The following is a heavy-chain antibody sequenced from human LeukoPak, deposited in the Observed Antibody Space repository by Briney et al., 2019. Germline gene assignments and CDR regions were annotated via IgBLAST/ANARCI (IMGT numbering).Heavy chain of an antibody. CDR1: GGSISSYY. CDR3: AREAMTTVTYYFDY. V-gene: IGHV4-59*12. Sequence: PSETLSLTCTVSGGSISSYYWSWIRQPPGKGLEWIGYIYYSGSTNYNPSLKSRVTMSVDTSKNQFSLKLSSVTAADTAMYYCAREAMTTVTYYFDYWGQGTLVTVSS. D-gene: IGHD4-17*01. CDR2: IYYSGST. J-gene: IGHJ4*02.